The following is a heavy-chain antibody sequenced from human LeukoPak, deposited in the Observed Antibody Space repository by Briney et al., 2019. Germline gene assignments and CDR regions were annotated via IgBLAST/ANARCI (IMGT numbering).Heavy chain of an antibody. D-gene: IGHD6-13*01. Sequence: GGSLRLSCAASGFTVSSNYMSWVRQAPGKGLEWVSVIYSGGSTYYADYVKVRFTIHKDSTKNTLYMQMNSVRAEDTAVDYCERSRVEWGQGTLVTVSS. CDR1: GFTVSSNY. J-gene: IGHJ4*02. V-gene: IGHV3-66*01. CDR2: IYSGGST. CDR3: ERSRVE.